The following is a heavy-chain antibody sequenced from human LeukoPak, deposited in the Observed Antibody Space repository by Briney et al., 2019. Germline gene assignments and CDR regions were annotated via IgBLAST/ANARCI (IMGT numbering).Heavy chain of an antibody. CDR1: GGSISSYY. V-gene: IGHV4-59*08. D-gene: IGHD3-10*02. CDR2: IYYSGST. J-gene: IGHJ4*02. Sequence: SETLSLTCTVSGGSISSYYWSWIRQPPGKGLEWIGYIYYSGSTNYNPSLKSRVTISVDTSKNQFSLKLSSVTAADTAVYYCARHVRGVATYYFDYWGQGTLVTVSS. CDR3: ARHVRGVATYYFDY.